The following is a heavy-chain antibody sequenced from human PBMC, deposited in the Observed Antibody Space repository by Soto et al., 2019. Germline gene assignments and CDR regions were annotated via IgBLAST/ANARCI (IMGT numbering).Heavy chain of an antibody. CDR3: ATHHSGDDFGDYYYYSYIDV. Sequence: GASVKVSCKASGFTFTSSVMQWVRQARGQRLEWIGWIVVGSGNTNYAQKFQERVTITRDMSTSTAYMELSSLRSEDTAVYYCATHHSGDDFGDYYYYSYIDVWGKGTSVTVSS. J-gene: IGHJ6*03. D-gene: IGHD5-12*01. CDR1: GFTFTSSV. CDR2: IVVGSGNT. V-gene: IGHV1-58*02.